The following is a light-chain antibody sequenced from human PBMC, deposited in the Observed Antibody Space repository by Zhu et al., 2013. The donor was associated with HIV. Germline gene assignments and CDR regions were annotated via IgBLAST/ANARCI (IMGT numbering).Light chain of an antibody. V-gene: IGLV3-1*01. Sequence: SYELTQPPSVSVSPGQTARITCSGDKLGDKYASWYQQKPGQSPVLVIYRDTKRPSGIPERFSGSNSGNTATLTISGTQALDEADYYCQAWDSSTYVFGTGTKVTVL. CDR3: QAWDSSTYV. CDR2: RDT. CDR1: KLGDKY. J-gene: IGLJ1*01.